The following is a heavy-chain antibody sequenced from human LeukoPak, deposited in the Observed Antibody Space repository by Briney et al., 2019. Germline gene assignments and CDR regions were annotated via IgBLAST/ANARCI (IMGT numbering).Heavy chain of an antibody. CDR1: GGSISSSSYY. D-gene: IGHD3-10*01. J-gene: IGHJ5*02. V-gene: IGHV4-39*01. Sequence: PSETLSLTCTVSGGSISSSSYYWGWIRQPPGKGLEWLGSIYYSGSTYYNPSLKSRVTISVDTSKNQFSLKLSSVTAADTAVYYCARHPTYYSMVRFDPWGQGTLVTVSS. CDR3: ARHPTYYSMVRFDP. CDR2: IYYSGST.